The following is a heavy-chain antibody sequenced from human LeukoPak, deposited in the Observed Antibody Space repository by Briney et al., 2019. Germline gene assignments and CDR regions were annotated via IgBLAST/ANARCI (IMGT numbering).Heavy chain of an antibody. J-gene: IGHJ6*03. CDR3: ARAYYYYYYMDV. V-gene: IGHV4-59*01. Sequence: PSETLSLTCTVSGGSISSYYWSWIRQPPGKGLEWIGYIYYSGSTNYNPSLKSRVTISVDTSKNQSSLKLSSVTAADTAVYYCARAYYYYYYMDVWGKGTTVTVSS. CDR2: IYYSGST. CDR1: GGSISSYY.